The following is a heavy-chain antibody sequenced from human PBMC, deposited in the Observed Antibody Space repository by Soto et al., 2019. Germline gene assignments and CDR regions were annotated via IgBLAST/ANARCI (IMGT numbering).Heavy chain of an antibody. Sequence: GGSLRLSCAASGFTFSSYAMSWVRQAPGKGLEWVSAISGSGGSTYYADSVKGRFTISRDNSKNTLYLQMNSLRAEDTAVYYCAKDPYYYGSGSYRFPFDPWGQGTLVTVSS. V-gene: IGHV3-23*01. CDR3: AKDPYYYGSGSYRFPFDP. CDR2: ISGSGGST. J-gene: IGHJ5*02. D-gene: IGHD3-10*01. CDR1: GFTFSSYA.